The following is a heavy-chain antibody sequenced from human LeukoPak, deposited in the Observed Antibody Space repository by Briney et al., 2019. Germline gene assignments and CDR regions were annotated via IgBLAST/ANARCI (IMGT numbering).Heavy chain of an antibody. J-gene: IGHJ4*02. CDR3: AKDLQPTPWVRWFGDPIDY. CDR1: GYTFTGYY. D-gene: IGHD3-10*01. Sequence: VASVKVSCKASGYTFTGYYMHWVRQAPGQGLEWMGWINPNSGGTNYAQKFQGWVTMTRDTSISSAYMELSRLRSDDTAVYYCAKDLQPTPWVRWFGDPIDYWGQGTLVTVSS. CDR2: INPNSGGT. V-gene: IGHV1-2*04.